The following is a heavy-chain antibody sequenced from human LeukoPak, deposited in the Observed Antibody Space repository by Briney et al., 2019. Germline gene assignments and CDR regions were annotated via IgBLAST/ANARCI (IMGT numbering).Heavy chain of an antibody. V-gene: IGHV3-30-3*01. J-gene: IGHJ4*02. CDR2: ISYDGSNK. Sequence: SGRSLRLSCAASGFTFSSYAMHWVRQAPGKGLEGVAVISYDGSNKYYADSVKGRFTISRDNSKNTLYLQMNSLRAEDTAVYYCARDRLAGQWLVGGLDYWGQGTLVTVSS. D-gene: IGHD6-19*01. CDR3: ARDRLAGQWLVGGLDY. CDR1: GFTFSSYA.